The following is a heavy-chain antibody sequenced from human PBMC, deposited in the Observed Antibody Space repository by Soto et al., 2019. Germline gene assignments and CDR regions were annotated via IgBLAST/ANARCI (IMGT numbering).Heavy chain of an antibody. J-gene: IGHJ5*02. CDR1: GFTFRNYA. D-gene: IGHD4-17*01. V-gene: IGHV3-23*01. Sequence: GGSLRLSCAASGFTFRNYAMTWARQAPGKGLEWVSSLLRSGSSAYYADSVRGRFTISSDTSANSLYLQMDNLRAEDTAIYYCAKDAISGDGIWLMDSWGQGTVVTVSA. CDR2: LLRSGSSA. CDR3: AKDAISGDGIWLMDS.